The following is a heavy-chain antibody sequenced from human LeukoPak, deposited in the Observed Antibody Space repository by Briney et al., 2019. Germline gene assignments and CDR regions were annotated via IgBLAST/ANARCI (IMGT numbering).Heavy chain of an antibody. D-gene: IGHD3-9*01. Sequence: ASVKVSCKASGYTFTGYYMHWVRQAPGQGLEWMGWINPNSGGTSYAQKFQGRDTMTRDTSISTAYMELSRLRSDDTAVYYCAISFNILTGYYRPDYWGQGTLVTVSS. J-gene: IGHJ4*02. CDR1: GYTFTGYY. CDR2: INPNSGGT. CDR3: AISFNILTGYYRPDY. V-gene: IGHV1-2*02.